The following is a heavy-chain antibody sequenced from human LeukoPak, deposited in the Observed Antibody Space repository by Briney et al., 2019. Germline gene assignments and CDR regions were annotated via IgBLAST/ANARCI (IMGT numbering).Heavy chain of an antibody. J-gene: IGHJ4*02. V-gene: IGHV3-66*02. CDR1: GFTFSGYD. CDR2: IYSGGST. Sequence: GGSLRLSCAASGFTFSGYDMNWVRQAPGKGLEWVSVIYSGGSTYYADSVKGRFTISRDNSKNTLYLQMNSLRAEDTAVYYCAREAFYGDYPDYWGQGTLVTVSS. CDR3: AREAFYGDYPDY. D-gene: IGHD4-17*01.